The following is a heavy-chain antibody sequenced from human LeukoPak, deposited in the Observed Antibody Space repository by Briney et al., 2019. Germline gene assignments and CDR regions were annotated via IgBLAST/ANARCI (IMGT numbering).Heavy chain of an antibody. CDR2: ISYDGSNK. CDR3: ARRAYCGGDCYSGGFDY. CDR1: GFTFSSYG. Sequence: PGRSLRLSCAASGFTFSSYGMHWVRQAPGKGLEWVAVISYDGSNKYYADSVKGRFTISRGNSKNTLYLQMNSLRAEDTAVYYCARRAYCGGDCYSGGFDYWGQGTLVTVSS. D-gene: IGHD2-21*02. V-gene: IGHV3-30*03. J-gene: IGHJ4*02.